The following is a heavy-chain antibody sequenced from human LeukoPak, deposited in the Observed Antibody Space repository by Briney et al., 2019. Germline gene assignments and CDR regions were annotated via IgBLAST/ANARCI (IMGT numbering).Heavy chain of an antibody. Sequence: ASVKVSCKTSGYTFTGYYMHWVRQAPGQGLEWMGIINPSGGSTGYAQKFQGRVTMTRDTSTSTVYMDLSSLRSEDTAVYYCASSSGYYVFDYWGQGTLVTVSS. D-gene: IGHD3-3*01. V-gene: IGHV1-46*01. CDR3: ASSSGYYVFDY. CDR2: INPSGGST. CDR1: GYTFTGYY. J-gene: IGHJ4*02.